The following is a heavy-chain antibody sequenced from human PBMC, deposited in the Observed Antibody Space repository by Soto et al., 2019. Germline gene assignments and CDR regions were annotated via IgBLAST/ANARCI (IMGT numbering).Heavy chain of an antibody. J-gene: IGHJ4*02. CDR1: GGSITSSGSA. V-gene: IGHV4-39*01. CDR2: IDYSGNI. D-gene: IGHD1-1*01. CDR3: ARHIHNQGFEYYFDS. Sequence: QLQLQESGPGLVKPSETLSLTCNASGGSITSSGSAWGWIRQSPGKGLEWIGTIDYSGNIYYIPSLKSRITISVHTSKNQISLKLSSVTAADTAVYYCARHIHNQGFEYYFDSWGQGTLVTVSS.